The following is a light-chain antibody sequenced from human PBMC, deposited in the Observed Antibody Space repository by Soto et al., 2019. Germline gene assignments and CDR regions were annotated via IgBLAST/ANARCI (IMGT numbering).Light chain of an antibody. CDR1: QSVSSSY. CDR3: QQYGSSPAT. CDR2: GAS. Sequence: EIVLTQSPGTLSLSPGERATLSCRASQSVSSSYLAWYQQKPGQAPRLLIYGASSRATGIPDRFSGSGSGTDFTLTISRLGPEGFAVYYCQQYGSSPATFGQGTKVEIK. J-gene: IGKJ1*01. V-gene: IGKV3-20*01.